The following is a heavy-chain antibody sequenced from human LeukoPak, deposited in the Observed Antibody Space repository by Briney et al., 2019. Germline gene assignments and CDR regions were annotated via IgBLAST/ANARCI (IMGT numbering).Heavy chain of an antibody. CDR3: AKDSPFEYSSTLFDY. J-gene: IGHJ4*02. CDR1: GFTFSSYA. CDR2: ISGSVGST. D-gene: IGHD6-6*01. Sequence: GGSLRLSCAASGFTFSSYAMSWVRQAPGKGLERVSAISGSVGSTYYADAVKGRFTISRDNSKNTLSLQMNSLRAEDTAVYYCAKDSPFEYSSTLFDYWGQGTLVTVSS. V-gene: IGHV3-23*01.